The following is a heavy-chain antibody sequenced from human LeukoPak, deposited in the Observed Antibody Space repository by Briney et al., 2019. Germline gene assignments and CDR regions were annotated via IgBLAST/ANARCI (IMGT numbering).Heavy chain of an antibody. Sequence: GRSLRLSCAASGFTFSSYAMHWVRQAPGKGLEWVAVISYDGSNKYYADSVKGRFTISGDNSKNTLYLQMNSLRAEDTAVYYCARDRTSSSSWSYYFDYWGQGTLVTVSS. CDR1: GFTFSSYA. CDR2: ISYDGSNK. CDR3: ARDRTSSSSWSYYFDY. D-gene: IGHD6-13*01. V-gene: IGHV3-30*04. J-gene: IGHJ4*02.